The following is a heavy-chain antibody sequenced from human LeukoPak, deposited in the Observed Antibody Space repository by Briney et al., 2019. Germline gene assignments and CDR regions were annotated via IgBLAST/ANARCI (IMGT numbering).Heavy chain of an antibody. D-gene: IGHD2/OR15-2a*01. Sequence: SVKVSCKASGGTFDTYAISWVRQAPGQGLEWMGGIIPIFATPTYAQKFQGRVTITRDDSSSTAYMELNSLRSDDTAVYYCAKSLSSCSTTACPSPYYYYYMDVWGEGTTVTVSS. V-gene: IGHV1-69*05. CDR3: AKSLSSCSTTACPSPYYYYYMDV. J-gene: IGHJ6*03. CDR1: GGTFDTYA. CDR2: IIPIFATP.